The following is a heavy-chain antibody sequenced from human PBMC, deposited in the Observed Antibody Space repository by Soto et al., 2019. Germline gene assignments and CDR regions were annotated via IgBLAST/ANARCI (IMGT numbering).Heavy chain of an antibody. V-gene: IGHV3-23*01. CDR3: AKDDSSGYYAYSYYYYGMGV. J-gene: IGHJ6*02. Sequence: GGSLRVCCAASGFNFSGFAVSWVRQAPGKGLEWVSAISGSGGSTYYADSVKGRFTISRDNSKNTLYLQMNSLRAEDTAVYYCAKDDSSGYYAYSYYYYGMGVWGQGITGTVSS. D-gene: IGHD3-22*01. CDR1: GFNFSGFA. CDR2: ISGSGGST.